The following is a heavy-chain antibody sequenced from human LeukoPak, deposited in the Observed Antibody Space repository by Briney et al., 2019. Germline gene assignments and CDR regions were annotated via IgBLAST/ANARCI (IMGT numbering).Heavy chain of an antibody. V-gene: IGHV3-13*01. J-gene: IGHJ4*02. D-gene: IGHD6-13*01. Sequence: PGGSLRLSCAAPGFTFKSYDMHWVRQAAGEGLEWVSAIGTAGDTYYPGSVKGRFTISRENAKNSLYLQMNSLRAGDTAVYYCARGGRGSSWFDNWGQGTLVTVSS. CDR1: GFTFKSYD. CDR3: ARGGRGSSWFDN. CDR2: IGTAGDT.